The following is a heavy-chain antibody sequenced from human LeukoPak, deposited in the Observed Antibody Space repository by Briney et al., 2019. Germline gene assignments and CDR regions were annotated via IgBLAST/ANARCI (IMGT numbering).Heavy chain of an antibody. Sequence: GGSLRLSCAASGFTFSGCGMHWVRQAPGKGLEWVAFIWYDGRDKYYADSVKGRFTISRDNSKNTLYLQMNSLRAEDTAVYYCARQGSSDAFDIWGQGTMVTVSS. V-gene: IGHV3-33*01. CDR1: GFTFSGCG. CDR3: ARQGSSDAFDI. J-gene: IGHJ3*02. CDR2: IWYDGRDK. D-gene: IGHD6-6*01.